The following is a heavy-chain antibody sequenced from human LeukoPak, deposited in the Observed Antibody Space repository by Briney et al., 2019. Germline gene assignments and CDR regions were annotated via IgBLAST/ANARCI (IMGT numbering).Heavy chain of an antibody. Sequence: SETLSLTCAVSGYSIRSGFYWVWIRQPPGKGLEWIGSIYHGGNTYYNPSLKSRVTMSVDTSKNQFSLKVPSVTAADTAVYYCARALGYCYGRSCYLPSLYYYYSYMDVWGKGTTVTVSS. D-gene: IGHD2-15*01. J-gene: IGHJ6*03. CDR3: ARALGYCYGRSCYLPSLYYYYSYMDV. CDR1: GYSIRSGFY. V-gene: IGHV4-38-2*01. CDR2: IYHGGNT.